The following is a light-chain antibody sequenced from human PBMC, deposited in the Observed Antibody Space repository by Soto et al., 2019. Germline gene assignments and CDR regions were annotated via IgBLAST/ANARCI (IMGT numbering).Light chain of an antibody. Sequence: DSVLTQSPATLSLSPGERATLSCRAIQSVSSYLAWYQLKPGQATRIVXYAEXNRATGIPARFIGSGSGRDSTLTIISIEPADFARYYCQHRNSWPTSTFGQGTRLEIK. J-gene: IGKJ5*01. CDR2: AEX. V-gene: IGKV3-11*02. CDR1: QSVSSY. CDR3: QHRNSWPTST.